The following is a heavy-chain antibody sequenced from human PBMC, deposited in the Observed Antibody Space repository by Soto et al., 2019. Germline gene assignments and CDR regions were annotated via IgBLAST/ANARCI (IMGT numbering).Heavy chain of an antibody. CDR3: ARDLFKYDFWSGYPRPSPHMDV. V-gene: IGHV4-31*03. CDR1: GGSISSGFYY. CDR2: IYYSGST. D-gene: IGHD3-3*01. J-gene: IGHJ6*02. Sequence: SETLSLTCTVSGGSISSGFYYWSWIRQHPGKGLEWIGYIYYSGSTYYNPSLKSRVTISVDTSKNQFSLKLSSVTAADTAVYYCARDLFKYDFWSGYPRPSPHMDVWGQGTTVTVSS.